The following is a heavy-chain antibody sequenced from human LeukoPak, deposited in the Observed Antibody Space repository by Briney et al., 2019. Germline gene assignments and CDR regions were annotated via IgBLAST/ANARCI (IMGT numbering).Heavy chain of an antibody. CDR3: ARSPPHSKLRFDP. CDR2: ISSSSSSI. D-gene: IGHD6-13*01. Sequence: GGSLRLSCAASGFTFSSYEMNWIRQAPGKGLEWVSYISSSSSSIDYADSVKGRFTISRDNAKNSLYLQMNSLRAEDTAVYYCARSPPHSKLRFDPWGQGTLVTVSS. CDR1: GFTFSSYE. V-gene: IGHV3-48*03. J-gene: IGHJ5*02.